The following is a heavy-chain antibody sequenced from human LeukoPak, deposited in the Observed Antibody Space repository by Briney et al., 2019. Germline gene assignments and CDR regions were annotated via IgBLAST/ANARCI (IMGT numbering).Heavy chain of an antibody. V-gene: IGHV1-2*02. CDR3: SRRYSSSSVGYYYYHMDV. CDR1: GYTFTGYY. J-gene: IGHJ6*03. D-gene: IGHD6-6*01. Sequence: ASVKVSCKASGYTFTGYYMHWVRQAPGQGLEWMGWINPNSGGTNYAQKFQGRVTMTRDTSTSTAYMELSRLRSDDTAVYYCSRRYSSSSVGYYYYHMDVWGKGTTVTVSS. CDR2: INPNSGGT.